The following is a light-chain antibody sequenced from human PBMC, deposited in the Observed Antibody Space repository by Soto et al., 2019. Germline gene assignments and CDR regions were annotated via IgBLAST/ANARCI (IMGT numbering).Light chain of an antibody. CDR1: PRVSSGF. CDR3: QQYGSSPQT. Sequence: LVLTQSPGTLTLSPGDSATLSCGASPRVSSGFLAWYQQKPGQAPRLLIYGASSRATGIPDRFSGSGSGTDFTLTISRLEPEDFAVYYCQQYGSSPQTFGQGTKVDIK. V-gene: IGKV3-20*01. CDR2: GAS. J-gene: IGKJ1*01.